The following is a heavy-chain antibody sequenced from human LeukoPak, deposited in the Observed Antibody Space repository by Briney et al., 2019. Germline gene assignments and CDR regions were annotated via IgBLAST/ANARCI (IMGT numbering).Heavy chain of an antibody. CDR2: ISGSDGNT. V-gene: IGHV3-23*01. CDR1: GFTFSTYA. J-gene: IGHJ4*02. Sequence: GGSLRLSCAASGFTFSTYAMTWVRQAPGKGLGWVSTISGSDGNTYYADSVEGRCTISRDNSKNTLYLQMNSLGAEDTAVYYCARSITIFGLVIYYFDFWGQGTLVTVSS. CDR3: ARSITIFGLVIYYFDF. D-gene: IGHD3-3*01.